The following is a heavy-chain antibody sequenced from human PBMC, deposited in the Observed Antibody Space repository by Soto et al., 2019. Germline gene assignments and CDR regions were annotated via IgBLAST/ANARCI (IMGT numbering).Heavy chain of an antibody. V-gene: IGHV3-48*03. CDR3: TKDPYMDV. CDR1: GFTFSSHE. CDR2: IDGSGNTI. J-gene: IGHJ6*02. Sequence: GGSLRLSCAASGFTFSSHEMNWVRRAPGKGLQWISYIDGSGNTIYYADSVKGRFTISRDNAKNSLYLQMNSLRAEDTAVYYCTKDPYMDVWGQGTTVTVSS.